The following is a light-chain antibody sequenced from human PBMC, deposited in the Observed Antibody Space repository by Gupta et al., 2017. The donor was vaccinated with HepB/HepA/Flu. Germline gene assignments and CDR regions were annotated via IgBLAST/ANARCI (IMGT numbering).Light chain of an antibody. CDR2: DGS. Sequence: QPAPTQPALVSGSPGQSITIPCTGTSSDVGDYNYVSWYPQQPGKAPKLMIYDGSNRPSGVFNRFSGTKSGNTASLTISGLQAEDEADYYCSSYTSSSTVVFGGGTKLTVL. V-gene: IGLV2-14*01. CDR3: SSYTSSSTVV. CDR1: SSDVGDYNY. J-gene: IGLJ2*01.